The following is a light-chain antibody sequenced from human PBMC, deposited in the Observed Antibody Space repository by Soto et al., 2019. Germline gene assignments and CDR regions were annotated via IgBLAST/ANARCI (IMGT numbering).Light chain of an antibody. Sequence: EIVLTQSPGTLSLSPGERATLSCRASQSVSSSYLAWYQQKPGQAPRLLIYGASSRATGIPDRFSGSGSGTVFTITISRLEPEGFAVYYCQQYGSSPLFTFGPGTKVDIK. CDR2: GAS. CDR1: QSVSSSY. V-gene: IGKV3-20*01. CDR3: QQYGSSPLFT. J-gene: IGKJ3*01.